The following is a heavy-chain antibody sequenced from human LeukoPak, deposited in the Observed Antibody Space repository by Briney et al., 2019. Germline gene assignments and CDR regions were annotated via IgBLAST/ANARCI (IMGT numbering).Heavy chain of an antibody. D-gene: IGHD3-10*01. Sequence: PGGSLRLSCAASGFTFSSYAMTWVRQAPGKGLEWVSAISGSGDSTYYGDSVKGRFTISRDNSKNTLYLQMNSLRAEDTAVYYCAKDPAPYYYGSGSYPSDYWGQGTLVTVSS. CDR1: GFTFSSYA. V-gene: IGHV3-23*01. CDR2: ISGSGDST. CDR3: AKDPAPYYYGSGSYPSDY. J-gene: IGHJ4*02.